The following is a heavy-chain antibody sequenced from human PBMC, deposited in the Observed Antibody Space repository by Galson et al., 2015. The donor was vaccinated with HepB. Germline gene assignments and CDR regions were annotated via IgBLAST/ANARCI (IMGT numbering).Heavy chain of an antibody. Sequence: CAISGDSVSSNSAAWNWIRQSSSRGLGWLGRTYYRSKWYNEYAVSVKSRIDINPDTSKNQFSLRLDSVTPEDTAIYYCATRYYDSWGQGTLVTVSS. CDR2: TYYRSKWYN. CDR3: ATRYYDS. J-gene: IGHJ4*02. V-gene: IGHV6-1*01. CDR1: GDSVSSNSAA.